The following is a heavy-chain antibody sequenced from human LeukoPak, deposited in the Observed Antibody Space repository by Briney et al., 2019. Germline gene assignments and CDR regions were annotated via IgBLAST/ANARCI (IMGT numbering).Heavy chain of an antibody. D-gene: IGHD3-10*01. Sequence: GASVKVSCKASGYTFTSYGISWVRQAPGQGLEWMGWISAYNGNTNYAQKLQGRVTMTTDTSTSTAYMELRSLRSDDTAVYYCARERGDYYGSGSYDEGGTYDYWGQGTLVTVSS. V-gene: IGHV1-18*04. CDR2: ISAYNGNT. CDR1: GYTFTSYG. CDR3: ARERGDYYGSGSYDEGGTYDY. J-gene: IGHJ4*02.